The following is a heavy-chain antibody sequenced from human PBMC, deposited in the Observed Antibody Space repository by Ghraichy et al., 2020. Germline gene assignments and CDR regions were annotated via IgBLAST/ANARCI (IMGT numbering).Heavy chain of an antibody. J-gene: IGHJ4*02. D-gene: IGHD3/OR15-3a*01. V-gene: IGHV3-30*18. Sequence: GGSLRLSCAASGFTFSSYGMHWVRQAPGKGLEWVAVISYDGSNKYYADSVKGRFTISRDNSKNTLYLQMNSLRAEDTAVYYCAKDGGDWFFYTDYWGQGTLVTVSS. CDR3: AKDGGDWFFYTDY. CDR2: ISYDGSNK. CDR1: GFTFSSYG.